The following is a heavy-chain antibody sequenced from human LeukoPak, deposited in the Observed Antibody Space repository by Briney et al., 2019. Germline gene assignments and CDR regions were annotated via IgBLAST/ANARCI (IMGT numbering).Heavy chain of an antibody. D-gene: IGHD3-10*01. J-gene: IGHJ6*03. V-gene: IGHV3-7*01. CDR1: GFTFSHYS. CDR3: ARDKSGTMIRGVITTYYYSMDV. CDR2: IKQDGSET. Sequence: GGSLRLSCAGSGFTFSHYSMNWVRQAPGKGLEWVANIKQDGSETYYVDSVKGRFTISRDNAKNSLYLQMNSLRAEDTALYYCARDKSGTMIRGVITTYYYSMDVWGKGTTVTISS.